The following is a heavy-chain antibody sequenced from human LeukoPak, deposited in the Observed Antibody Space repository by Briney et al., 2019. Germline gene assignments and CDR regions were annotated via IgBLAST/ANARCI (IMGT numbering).Heavy chain of an antibody. CDR1: GGSFNSYY. CDR3: AREMGVVTAHGIDV. Sequence: SETLSLTCAVYGGSFNSYYWTWIRQPPGKGLEWIGEINHSGTTNHNPSLKSRVTISVDTSKNQFSLKLSSVTAADTALYYCAREMGVVTAHGIDVWGQGTTVTVSS. V-gene: IGHV4-34*01. CDR2: INHSGTT. D-gene: IGHD4-23*01. J-gene: IGHJ6*02.